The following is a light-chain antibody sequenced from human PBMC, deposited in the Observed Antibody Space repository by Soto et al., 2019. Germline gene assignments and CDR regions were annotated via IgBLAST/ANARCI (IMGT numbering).Light chain of an antibody. V-gene: IGKV1-9*01. J-gene: IGKJ4*01. CDR1: QGISSY. CDR3: QQLNSYPLT. CDR2: AAS. Sequence: IQLTQSPSSLSAPVGDRVTITCRASQGISSYLAWYQQKPGKAPKLLIYAASTLQSGVSSRFSGSGSGTDFTLTISSLQPEDFATYYCQQLNSYPLTFGGGTKVDIK.